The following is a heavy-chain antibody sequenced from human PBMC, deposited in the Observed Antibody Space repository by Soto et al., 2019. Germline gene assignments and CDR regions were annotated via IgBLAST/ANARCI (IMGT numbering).Heavy chain of an antibody. CDR3: ARDNITGLFDY. D-gene: IGHD2-8*02. J-gene: IGHJ4*02. CDR2: INHSGST. Sequence: QVQLQQWGAGLLKPSETLSLTCAVYGGSFSGYYWTWIRQPPGTGLEWIGEINHSGSTNYNPSLKGRVAMSVETSKNQFSLKRTSVTAADTAVYYCARDNITGLFDYWGQGTLVTVSS. V-gene: IGHV4-34*01. CDR1: GGSFSGYY.